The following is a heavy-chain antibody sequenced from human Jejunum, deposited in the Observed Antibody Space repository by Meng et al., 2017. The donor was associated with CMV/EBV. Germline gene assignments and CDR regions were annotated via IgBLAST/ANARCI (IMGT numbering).Heavy chain of an antibody. J-gene: IGHJ1*01. Sequence: LTCIVSGDSIASSYWSWFRQSPVTGLESIGYIYYNGDTNYNPSLRSRATMSLDMSKNQFSLRLTSVTAADTAVYYCAKTARIPTAWGQGTLVTVSS. V-gene: IGHV4-59*01. D-gene: IGHD1-14*01. CDR1: GDSIASSY. CDR2: IYYNGDT. CDR3: AKTARIPTA.